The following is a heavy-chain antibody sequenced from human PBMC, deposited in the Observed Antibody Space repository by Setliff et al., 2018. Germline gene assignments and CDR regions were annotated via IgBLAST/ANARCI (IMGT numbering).Heavy chain of an antibody. V-gene: IGHV4-4*02. CDR2: IYQSGTT. CDR3: ARAPGRNIRGDY. J-gene: IGHJ4*02. CDR1: GESIRSNNW. D-gene: IGHD3-10*01. Sequence: SETLSLTCTVSGESIRSNNWWNWVRQPPGKGLEWIGDIYQSGTTNYNPSLKSRVTISADTSKNQLSLKLKSVTAADTAVYYCARAPGRNIRGDYWGQGALVTVSS.